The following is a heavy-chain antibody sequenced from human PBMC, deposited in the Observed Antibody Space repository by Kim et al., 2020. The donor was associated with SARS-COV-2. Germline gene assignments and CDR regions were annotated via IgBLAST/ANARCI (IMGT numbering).Heavy chain of an antibody. CDR1: GFTFSNYA. Sequence: GGSLRLSCAASGFTFSNYALTWVRQAPGKGLQYVSAISGSGGSTYYANSVKGRFTISRDNSKNTLYLQMNSLRAEDTAVYYCVKINGGGDFWIGPAYLDYWGQGTLVTVSS. D-gene: IGHD3-3*01. CDR3: VKINGGGDFWIGPAYLDY. V-gene: IGHV3-23*01. CDR2: ISGSGGST. J-gene: IGHJ4*02.